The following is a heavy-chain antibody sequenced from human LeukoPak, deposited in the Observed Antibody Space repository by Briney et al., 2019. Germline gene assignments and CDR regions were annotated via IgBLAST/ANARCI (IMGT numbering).Heavy chain of an antibody. V-gene: IGHV4-59*08. Sequence: SETLSLTCTVPGGSISSYYWSWIRQPPGKGLEWIGYIYYSGSTNYNPSLKSRVTISVDTSKNQFSLKLSSVTAADTAVYYCARPDYGGNSYWYFDLWGRGTLVAVSS. CDR2: IYYSGST. CDR1: GGSISSYY. D-gene: IGHD4-17*01. J-gene: IGHJ2*01. CDR3: ARPDYGGNSYWYFDL.